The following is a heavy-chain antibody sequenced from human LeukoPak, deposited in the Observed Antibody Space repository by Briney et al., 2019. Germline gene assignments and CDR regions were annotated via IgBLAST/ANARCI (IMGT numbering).Heavy chain of an antibody. D-gene: IGHD6-13*01. V-gene: IGHV4-59*12. Sequence: SETLSLTCTVSGGSISYYYWSWIRQPPGKGLEWIGYIYYSGSTNYNPSLKSRVTISVATSKNQFSLKLSSVTAADTAVYYCAREAIAAAALIDYWGQGTLVTVSS. J-gene: IGHJ4*02. CDR1: GGSISYYY. CDR2: IYYSGST. CDR3: AREAIAAAALIDY.